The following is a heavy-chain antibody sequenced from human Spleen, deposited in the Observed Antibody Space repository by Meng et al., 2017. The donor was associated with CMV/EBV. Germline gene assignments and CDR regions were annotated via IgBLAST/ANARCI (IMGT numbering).Heavy chain of an antibody. CDR2: LKQDGSEK. D-gene: IGHD2-2*01. J-gene: IGHJ4*02. CDR1: GFTFSRYE. V-gene: IGHV3-7*01. CDR3: ARGGGSSDY. Sequence: GESLKISCAASGFTFSRYEMNWVRQAPGKGLEWVANLKQDGSEKYYVDSVKGRFTISRDNAKNSLDLQMNSLRVEDTAVYYCARGGGSSDYWGQGTLVTVSS.